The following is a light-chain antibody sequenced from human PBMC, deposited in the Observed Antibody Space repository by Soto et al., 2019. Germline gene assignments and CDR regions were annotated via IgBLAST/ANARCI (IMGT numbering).Light chain of an antibody. CDR2: DAS. J-gene: IGKJ5*01. Sequence: EIVLTQSPGTLSLPPGERVTLSCRASQSVSRYLAWYQQKPGQAPRLLIYDASNRATGIPARFSGSGSGTDFTLTVSSLEPEDFAVYYCQQRADWPITVGQGTRLEIK. V-gene: IGKV3-11*01. CDR1: QSVSRY. CDR3: QQRADWPIT.